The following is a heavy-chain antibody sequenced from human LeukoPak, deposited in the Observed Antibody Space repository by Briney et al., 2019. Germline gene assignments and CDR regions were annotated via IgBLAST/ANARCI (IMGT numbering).Heavy chain of an antibody. Sequence: SETLSLTCAVYGGSFSGYYWSWIRQPPGKGLEWIGEINHSGSTNYNPSLKSQVTISADTSKNQFSLKLSSVTAADTAVYYCARNYDSSGYYKTDAFDIWGQGTMVTVSS. CDR2: INHSGST. CDR1: GGSFSGYY. V-gene: IGHV4-34*01. J-gene: IGHJ3*02. D-gene: IGHD3-22*01. CDR3: ARNYDSSGYYKTDAFDI.